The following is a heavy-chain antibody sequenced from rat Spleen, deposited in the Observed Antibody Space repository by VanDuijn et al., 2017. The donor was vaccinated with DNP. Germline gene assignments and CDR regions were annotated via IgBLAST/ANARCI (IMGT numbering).Heavy chain of an antibody. CDR3: ARGNDGYYPNWYFDF. D-gene: IGHD1-12*03. Sequence: EVQLQESGPGLVKPSQSLSLICSVTGYSITSNYWAWIRKLPGNKMEWIGYINYSGNTGYNPSLKSRISITRDTSKNQFFLQLNSISTEDTAIYYCARGNDGYYPNWYFDFWGPGTMVTESS. J-gene: IGHJ1*01. V-gene: IGHV3-1*01. CDR2: INYSGNT. CDR1: GYSITSNY.